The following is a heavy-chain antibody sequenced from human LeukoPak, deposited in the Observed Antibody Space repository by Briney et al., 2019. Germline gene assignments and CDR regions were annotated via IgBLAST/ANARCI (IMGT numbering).Heavy chain of an antibody. CDR2: IIPIFGTA. CDR1: GGTFSSYA. CDR3: ARDHEYSSSSGLDY. J-gene: IGHJ4*02. Sequence: ASVKVSCKASGGTFSSYAISWVRQAPGQGLEWMGGIIPIFGTANYAQKFQGRVTITADESTSTAYMELSSLRSEDTAVYYCARDHEYSSSSGLDYWGQGTLVTVSS. V-gene: IGHV1-69*01. D-gene: IGHD6-6*01.